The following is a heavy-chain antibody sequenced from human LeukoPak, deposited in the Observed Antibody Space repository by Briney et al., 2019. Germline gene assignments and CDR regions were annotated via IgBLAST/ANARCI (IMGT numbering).Heavy chain of an antibody. J-gene: IGHJ4*02. CDR2: IIPILGIA. CDR1: GGTFSSYA. V-gene: IGHV1-69*04. Sequence: AVKVSCKASGGTFSSYAISWVRQAPGQGLEWMGRIIPILGIANYAQKFQGRVTITADKSTSTAYMELSSLRSEDTAVYYCARDAPIAAAGIGGNPPGEKDYWGQGTLVTVSS. D-gene: IGHD6-13*01. CDR3: ARDAPIAAAGIGGNPPGEKDY.